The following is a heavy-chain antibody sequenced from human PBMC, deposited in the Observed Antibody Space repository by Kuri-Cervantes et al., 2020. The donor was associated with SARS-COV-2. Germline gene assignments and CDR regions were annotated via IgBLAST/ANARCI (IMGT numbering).Heavy chain of an antibody. CDR2: IRSKANNYAT. CDR3: TRQTSGDY. J-gene: IGHJ4*02. CDR1: GFTFSGPA. Sequence: LSLTCAASGFTFSGPAMHWVRQASGKGLEWVGCIRSKANNYATAYVASVKGRFTISRDDSKNTAYLQMNSLKTEDTAVYYCTRQTSGDYWGQGTLVTVSS. D-gene: IGHD1-26*01. V-gene: IGHV3-73*01.